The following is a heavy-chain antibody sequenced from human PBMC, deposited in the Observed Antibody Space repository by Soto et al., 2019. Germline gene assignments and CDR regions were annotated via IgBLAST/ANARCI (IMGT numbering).Heavy chain of an antibody. V-gene: IGHV1-69*01. J-gene: IGHJ6*02. D-gene: IGHD2-15*01. Sequence: QVQRLQSGAEVKKPGSSVKASCKASGGTFSSYAISWVRQAPGQGLEWMGGIIPIFGTANYAQKFQGSVTINASESTSKAYMEMIRLGSEDTAVYYCARVVVSATCLYYYCGMDVWCQGTTVTVSS. CDR2: IIPIFGTA. CDR3: ARVVVSATCLYYYCGMDV. CDR1: GGTFSSYA.